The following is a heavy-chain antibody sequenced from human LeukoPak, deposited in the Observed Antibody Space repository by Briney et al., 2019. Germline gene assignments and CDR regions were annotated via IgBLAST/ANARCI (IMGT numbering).Heavy chain of an antibody. V-gene: IGHV1-24*01. CDR1: GYTLTELS. J-gene: IGHJ3*02. CDR3: ATVYYGSGHDAFDI. D-gene: IGHD3-10*01. Sequence: ASVKVSCKVSGYTLTELSMHWVRQAPGKGLEWMGGFDPEDGETICAQKFQGRVTMTEDTSTDTAYMELSSLRSEDTAVYYCATVYYGSGHDAFDIWGQGTMVTVSS. CDR2: FDPEDGET.